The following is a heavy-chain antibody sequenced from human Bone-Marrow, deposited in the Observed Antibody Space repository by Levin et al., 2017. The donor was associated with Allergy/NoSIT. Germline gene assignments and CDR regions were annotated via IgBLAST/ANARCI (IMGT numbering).Heavy chain of an antibody. CDR2: IRTKDATT. J-gene: IGHJ3*01. D-gene: IGHD2/OR15-2a*01. CDR3: ARHIVIIAAAIRKGAFDV. Sequence: GGSLRLSCATSGFNFRDSAMSWVRQVPGKGLEWVSTIRTKDATTYYADSVKGRFTISRDNSKATLHLQMNSLTAADTALYYCARHIVIIAAAIRKGAFDVWDQGTMVAVSS. CDR1: GFNFRDSA. V-gene: IGHV3-23*01.